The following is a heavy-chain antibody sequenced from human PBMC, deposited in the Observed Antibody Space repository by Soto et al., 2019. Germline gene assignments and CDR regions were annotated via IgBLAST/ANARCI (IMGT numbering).Heavy chain of an antibody. CDR1: GFTFSSYA. CDR2: ISYDGSNK. Sequence: QVQLVESGGGVVQPGRSLRLSCAASGFTFSSYAMHWVRQAPGKGLEWVAVISYDGSNKYYADSVKGRFTISRDNSKXXXXXXXXXXXXXXXXXXXCARXGRYYDSSGYYPTDFDYWGQGTLVTVSS. V-gene: IGHV3-30-3*01. CDR3: ARXGRYYDSSGYYPTDFDY. J-gene: IGHJ4*02. D-gene: IGHD3-22*01.